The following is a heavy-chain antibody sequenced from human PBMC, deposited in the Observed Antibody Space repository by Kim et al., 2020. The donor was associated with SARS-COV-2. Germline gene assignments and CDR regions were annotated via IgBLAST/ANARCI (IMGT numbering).Heavy chain of an antibody. D-gene: IGHD4-17*01. J-gene: IGHJ4*02. Sequence: YNPSLEGRVTISVDRSKNKFSLSLTSVTAADTAVYFCARGHDNGDYVSLGYWGQGTLVTVSS. CDR3: ARGHDNGDYVSLGY. V-gene: IGHV4-30-2*01.